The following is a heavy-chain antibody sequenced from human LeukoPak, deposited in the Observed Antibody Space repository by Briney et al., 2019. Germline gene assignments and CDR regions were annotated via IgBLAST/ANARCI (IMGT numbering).Heavy chain of an antibody. D-gene: IGHD2-2*01. CDR1: GGSISSSSYY. CDR3: AGGTYHRFDY. CDR2: IYYSGST. J-gene: IGHJ4*02. Sequence: KPSETLSLTCTVSGGSISSSSYYWGWIRQPPGKGLEWIGSIYYSGSTYYNPSLKSRVTISVDTSKNQSSLKVDSVTAADTAMYYCAGGTYHRFDYWGQGTLVTVSS. V-gene: IGHV4-39*07.